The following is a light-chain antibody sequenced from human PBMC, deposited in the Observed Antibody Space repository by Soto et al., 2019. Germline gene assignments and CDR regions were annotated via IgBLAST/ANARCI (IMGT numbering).Light chain of an antibody. CDR1: QSISTY. CDR2: AAS. V-gene: IGKV1-39*01. Sequence: DIQMTQSPSSLSASVGDRVSITCRASQSISTYLNWYQQKPGMAPKVLIYAASRLQSGVPSRFSSSGSGTDFTVTISSLQPEDFATYYCHQTYASPWTFGHGTKVELK. CDR3: HQTYASPWT. J-gene: IGKJ1*01.